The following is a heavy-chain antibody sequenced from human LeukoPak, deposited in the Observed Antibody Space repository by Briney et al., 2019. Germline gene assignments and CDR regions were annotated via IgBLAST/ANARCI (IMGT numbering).Heavy chain of an antibody. D-gene: IGHD4-17*01. CDR1: GGSISSGGYY. CDR3: ASLSSPQTTVTPGFDY. V-gene: IGHV4-31*03. Sequence: PSETLSLTCTVSGGSISSGGYYWSWIRQHPGEGLEWIGYIYYSGSTYYNPSLMSRVTISVDTSKNQFSLKLSSVTAAGTAVYYCASLSSPQTTVTPGFDYWGQGTLVTVSS. CDR2: IYYSGST. J-gene: IGHJ4*02.